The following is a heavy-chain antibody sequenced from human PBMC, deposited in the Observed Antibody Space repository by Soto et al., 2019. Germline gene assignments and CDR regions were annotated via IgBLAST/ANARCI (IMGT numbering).Heavy chain of an antibody. CDR2: FGSSAGSP. Sequence: EVQLLESGGDLVQPGGSLRLSCAASGFTFSHYALSWVRQAPGKGLEWISGFGSSAGSPFYADSVKGRFTISRDTSQDTLYAPMPHLTAEDSGLYFCANVGEVYDIVAFDALGQGPVLTVSS. V-gene: IGHV3-23*01. CDR1: GFTFSHYA. J-gene: IGHJ3*01. D-gene: IGHD3-9*01. CDR3: ANVGEVYDIVAFDA.